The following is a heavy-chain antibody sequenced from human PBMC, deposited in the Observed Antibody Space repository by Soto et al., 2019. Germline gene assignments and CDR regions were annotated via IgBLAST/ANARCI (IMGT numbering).Heavy chain of an antibody. CDR3: ARGRATVVTPTDY. J-gene: IGHJ4*02. V-gene: IGHV3-48*02. CDR1: GGTCSSYI. CDR2: ISSSSSTI. D-gene: IGHD4-17*01. Sequence: PVGSLILSGASSGGTCSSYIMNLVRTAPGKGLEWVSYISSSSSTIYYADSVKGRFTISRDNAKNSLYLQMNSLRDEDTAVYYCARGRATVVTPTDYWGQGTLVTVS.